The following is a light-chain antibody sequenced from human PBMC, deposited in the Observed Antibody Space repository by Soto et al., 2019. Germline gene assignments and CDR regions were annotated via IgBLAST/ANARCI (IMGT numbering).Light chain of an antibody. J-gene: IGKJ1*01. V-gene: IGKV3-20*01. Sequence: EIVLTQSPGTLSLSPGERATLSCRASQTFRNNYLAWYQQKPGQAPRLLIYNSSTRPTGIPDRFSGSGSGTDFSLTISRLEPEDFALYFCQQYRDLPQTFGQGTRVEIK. CDR3: QQYRDLPQT. CDR2: NSS. CDR1: QTFRNNY.